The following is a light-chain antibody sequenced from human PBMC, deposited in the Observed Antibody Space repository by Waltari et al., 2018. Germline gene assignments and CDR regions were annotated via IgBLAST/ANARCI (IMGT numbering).Light chain of an antibody. CDR3: QAWDSTTVV. CDR2: QDS. Sequence: SYELTQPPSVSVSPGQTASITCSGDKLGDKFACWYQLKPGQSPVLVIYQDSKRPSGIPERFSGSNSGNTATLTIRGTQAMDEADYYCQAWDSTTVVFGGGTKLTVL. V-gene: IGLV3-1*01. J-gene: IGLJ2*01. CDR1: KLGDKF.